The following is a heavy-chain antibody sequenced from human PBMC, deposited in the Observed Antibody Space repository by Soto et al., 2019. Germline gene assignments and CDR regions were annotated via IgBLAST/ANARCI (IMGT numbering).Heavy chain of an antibody. CDR1: GGSISSSSNH. D-gene: IGHD4-17*01. Sequence: SETLSLTCTVSGGSISSSSNHWGWIRQPPGKGLEWIGNIYYSENTYYNPSLKCRVTISVDTSKNQFSLRLTSVTAADTAVYYCATHPPYGPLDHWGQGTLVTVSS. V-gene: IGHV4-39*01. CDR2: IYYSENT. J-gene: IGHJ4*02. CDR3: ATHPPYGPLDH.